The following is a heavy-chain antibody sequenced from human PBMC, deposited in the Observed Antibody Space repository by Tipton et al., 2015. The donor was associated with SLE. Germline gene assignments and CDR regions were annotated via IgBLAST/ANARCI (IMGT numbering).Heavy chain of an antibody. J-gene: IGHJ4*02. D-gene: IGHD2-21*01. CDR2: IYQSGST. CDR1: GGSISTSNDY. CDR3: GRVFCAGDCNSFQPSHIDY. V-gene: IGHV4-39*07. Sequence: TLSLTCIVSGGSISTSNDYWGWIRQPPGKGLEWIVSIYQSGSTYYNPSLKSRITISIDTSKNQFSLTRTSVTAADTAVYYCGRVFCAGDCNSFQPSHIDYWGQGTLVTVSS.